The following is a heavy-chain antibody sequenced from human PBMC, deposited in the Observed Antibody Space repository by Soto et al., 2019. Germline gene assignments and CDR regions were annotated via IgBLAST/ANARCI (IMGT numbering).Heavy chain of an antibody. CDR3: ARAGYCGSGILL. J-gene: IGHJ4*02. D-gene: IGHD3-10*01. CDR1: GFTFNSYS. V-gene: IGHV3-48*02. CDR2: ISISSSTI. Sequence: EVQLVESGGGLVQPGGSLRLSCAASGFTFNSYSMNWVRQAPGKGLEWVSYISISSSTIYYADSVTGRFTISRDNAKNSLYLQMNGLRDEDTAVYYCARAGYCGSGILLWGQGTLVTVSS.